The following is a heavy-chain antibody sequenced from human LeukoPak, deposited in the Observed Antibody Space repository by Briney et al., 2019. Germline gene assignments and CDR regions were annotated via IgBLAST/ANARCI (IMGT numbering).Heavy chain of an antibody. D-gene: IGHD6-19*01. CDR2: ISGGTT. CDR1: GFTFGDYL. V-gene: IGHV3-49*03. J-gene: IGHJ4*02. Sequence: GGSLRLSCTASGFTFGDYLMTWFRQAPGKGLEWIGFISGGTTEYAASVKGRFTISRDDSTSIAYLQMNSLTTEDTAVYYCSRGSGWLSVYWGQGTLVTVSS. CDR3: SRGSGWLSVY.